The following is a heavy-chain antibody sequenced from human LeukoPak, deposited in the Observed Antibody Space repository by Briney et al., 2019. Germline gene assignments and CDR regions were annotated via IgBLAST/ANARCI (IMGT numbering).Heavy chain of an antibody. CDR1: GYTFTSYG. Sequence: ASVKVSCKASGYTFTSYGISWVRQAPGQELEWMGWISAYNGNTNYAQKLQGRVTMTTDTSTSTAYMELRSLRSDDTAVYYCARDDRLYYHDSSGSNPLFDYWGQGTLVTVSS. CDR2: ISAYNGNT. V-gene: IGHV1-18*01. CDR3: ARDDRLYYHDSSGSNPLFDY. D-gene: IGHD3-22*01. J-gene: IGHJ4*02.